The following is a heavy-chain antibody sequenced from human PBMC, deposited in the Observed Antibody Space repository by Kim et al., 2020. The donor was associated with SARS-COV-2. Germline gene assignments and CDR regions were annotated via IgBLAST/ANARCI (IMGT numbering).Heavy chain of an antibody. CDR3: ARDWGQYCSGGSCSYYYYGMDV. CDR1: GFTFSDYY. J-gene: IGHJ6*02. Sequence: GGSLRLSCAASGFTFSDYYMSWIRQAPGKGLEWVSYISSSGSTIYYADSVKGRFTISRDNAKNSLYLQMNSLRAEDTAVYYCARDWGQYCSGGSCSYYYYGMDVWGQGTTVTVSS. CDR2: ISSSGSTI. D-gene: IGHD2-15*01. V-gene: IGHV3-11*01.